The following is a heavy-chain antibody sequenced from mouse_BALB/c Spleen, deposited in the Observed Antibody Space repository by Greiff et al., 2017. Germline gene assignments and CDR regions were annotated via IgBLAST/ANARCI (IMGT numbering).Heavy chain of an antibody. J-gene: IGHJ4*01. CDR1: GFSLTSYG. CDR3: AITGTAMDY. D-gene: IGHD4-1*01. CDR2: IWSGGST. Sequence: QVQLQQSGPGLVQPSQSLSITCTVSGFSLTSYGVHWVRQSPGKGLEWLGVIWSGGSTDYNAAFISRLSISKDNSKSQVFFKMNSLQANDTAIYYCAITGTAMDYWGQGTSVTGSS. V-gene: IGHV2-2*02.